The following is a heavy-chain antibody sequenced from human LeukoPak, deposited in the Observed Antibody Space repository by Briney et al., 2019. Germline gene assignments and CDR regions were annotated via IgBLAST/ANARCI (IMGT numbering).Heavy chain of an antibody. V-gene: IGHV3-23*01. CDR2: VSGSGDNT. D-gene: IGHD5-18*01. Sequence: GGSLRLSCAASGFTFSSHAMSWVRQAPGEGLEWVSAVSGSGDNTYYADSVKGRFTISRDNSKNTLYLHMSSLRAEDAAVYYCACTAYYYYYLDVWGKGTTVTVSS. CDR3: ACTAYYYYYLDV. J-gene: IGHJ6*03. CDR1: GFTFSSHA.